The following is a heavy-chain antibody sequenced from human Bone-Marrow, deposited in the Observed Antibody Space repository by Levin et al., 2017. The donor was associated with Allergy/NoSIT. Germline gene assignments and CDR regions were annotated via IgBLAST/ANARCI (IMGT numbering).Heavy chain of an antibody. J-gene: IGHJ4*02. CDR1: GGSISSYY. CDR2: IYTSGST. D-gene: IGHD6-6*01. V-gene: IGHV4-4*07. Sequence: NASETLSLTCTVSGGSISSYYWSWIRQPAGKGLEWIGRIYTSGSTNYNPSLKSRVTMSVDTSKNQFSLKLSSVTAADTAVYYCARVGVREYSSSSGYFDYWGQGTLVTVSS. CDR3: ARVGVREYSSSSGYFDY.